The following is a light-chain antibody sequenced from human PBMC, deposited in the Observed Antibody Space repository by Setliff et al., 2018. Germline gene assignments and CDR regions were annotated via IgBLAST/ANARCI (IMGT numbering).Light chain of an antibody. CDR2: EVT. J-gene: IGLJ1*01. V-gene: IGLV2-14*01. CDR3: SAYTSSSTDV. CDR1: IGDVGAYDF. Sequence: QSALTQPASVSGSPGQSITISCSGTIGDVGAYDFVSWYQHHPGKAPKLVIYEVTNRPSGISNRFSGSKSGNSASLITSGLQAEDEADYYCSAYTSSSTDVFGTGTKVTVL.